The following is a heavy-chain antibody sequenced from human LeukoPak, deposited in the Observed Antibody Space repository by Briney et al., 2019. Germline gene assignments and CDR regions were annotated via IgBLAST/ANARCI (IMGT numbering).Heavy chain of an antibody. CDR3: ASLTGITYYFDY. V-gene: IGHV3-53*01. Sequence: WGSLRLSCAASGFTFSSYAMSWVRQAPGKGLEWVSVIYSGGSTYYADSVKGRFTISRDNSKNTLYLQMNSLRAEDTAEYYCASLTGITYYFDYWGQGTLVTVSS. CDR1: GFTFSSYA. D-gene: IGHD7-27*01. CDR2: IYSGGST. J-gene: IGHJ4*02.